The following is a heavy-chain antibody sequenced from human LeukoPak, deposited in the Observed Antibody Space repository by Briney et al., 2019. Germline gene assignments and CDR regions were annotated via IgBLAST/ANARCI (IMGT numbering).Heavy chain of an antibody. CDR1: GFTFSSSA. CDR3: AKQLGYCSDGSCYFPY. J-gene: IGHJ4*02. V-gene: IGHV3-23*01. CDR2: ISNNGGYT. Sequence: GGSLRLSCAASGFTFSSSAMSWVRQAPGKGLEWVSAISNNGGYTYYADSVQGRFTISRDNSKSTLCLQMNSLRAEDTAVYYCAKQLGYCSDGSCYFPYWGQGTLVTDSS. D-gene: IGHD2-15*01.